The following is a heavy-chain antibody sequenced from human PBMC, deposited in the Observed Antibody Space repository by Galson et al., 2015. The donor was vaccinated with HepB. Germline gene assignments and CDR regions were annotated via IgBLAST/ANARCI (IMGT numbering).Heavy chain of an antibody. Sequence: SVKVSCKASGYTFTGNYIHWVRQAPGQGLEWMGRINPNSGGTNYAQKFLGRVTMTRDTSINTAYMELSSLTSDDTAVYYCARDRGNYGDWGQFDYWGQGTLVTVSS. V-gene: IGHV1-2*06. CDR1: GYTFTGNY. J-gene: IGHJ4*02. CDR2: INPNSGGT. D-gene: IGHD4-17*01. CDR3: ARDRGNYGDWGQFDY.